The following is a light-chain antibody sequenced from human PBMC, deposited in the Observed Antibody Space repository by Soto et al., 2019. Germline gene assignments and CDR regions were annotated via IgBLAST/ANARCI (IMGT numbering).Light chain of an antibody. V-gene: IGKV3-15*01. CDR3: QQYKNWPPWT. Sequence: EIVLTQSPATLSLSPGERATLSCRASQSVSSYLAWYQQKPGQAPRLLIYGASTRATGIPARFSGSVSGTEFTLTISRLQSEDFAVYYCQQYKNWPPWTFGQGTKVDIK. CDR2: GAS. CDR1: QSVSSY. J-gene: IGKJ1*01.